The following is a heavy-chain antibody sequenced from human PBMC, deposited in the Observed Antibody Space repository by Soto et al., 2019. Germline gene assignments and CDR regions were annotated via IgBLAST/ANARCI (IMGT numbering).Heavy chain of an antibody. CDR3: ARGYVGSWAHFDY. D-gene: IGHD2-15*01. CDR2: ISDSSSKT. V-gene: IGHV3-23*01. J-gene: IGHJ4*02. CDR1: GFTFGNYA. Sequence: EVQLLESGGALTQPGGSLRLSCSASGFTFGNYAMKWVRQAPGKGLEWVSSISDSSSKTYYADSVKGRFTISRDNSKNMVLLQLNTLRADDTAVYFCARGYVGSWAHFDYWGQGTQVIVSS.